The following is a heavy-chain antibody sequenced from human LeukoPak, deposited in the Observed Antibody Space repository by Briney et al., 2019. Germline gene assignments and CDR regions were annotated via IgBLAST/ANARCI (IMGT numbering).Heavy chain of an antibody. D-gene: IGHD6-19*01. V-gene: IGHV3-66*01. CDR1: GFTVSSNY. Sequence: QPGGSLRLSCAASGFTVSSNYMTWVRQAPGKGLEWVSVIYSGGSTYYADSVKGRFTISRDNSKNTLFLQMNSLRADDTAVYYCASSSGWYNSFDYWGLGTLVTVSS. J-gene: IGHJ4*02. CDR3: ASSSGWYNSFDY. CDR2: IYSGGST.